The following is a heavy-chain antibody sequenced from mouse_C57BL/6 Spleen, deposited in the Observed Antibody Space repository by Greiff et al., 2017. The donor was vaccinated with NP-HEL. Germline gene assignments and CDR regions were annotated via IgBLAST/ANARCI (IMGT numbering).Heavy chain of an antibody. V-gene: IGHV3-6*01. CDR3: ARAGGGYSLYFDY. Sequence: DVQLQESGPGLVKPSQSLSLTCSVTGYSITSGYYWNWIRQFPGNKLEWMGYISYDGSNNYNPSLKNRISITRDTSKNQFFLKLNSVTTEDTATYYCARAGGGYSLYFDYWGQGTTLTVSS. J-gene: IGHJ2*01. CDR1: GYSITSGYY. D-gene: IGHD2-3*01. CDR2: ISYDGSN.